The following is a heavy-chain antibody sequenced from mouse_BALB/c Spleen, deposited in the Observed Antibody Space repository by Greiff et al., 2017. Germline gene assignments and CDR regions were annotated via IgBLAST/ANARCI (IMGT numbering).Heavy chain of an antibody. V-gene: IGHV5-17*02. CDR3: ARSSYYGNPYYFDD. CDR2: ISSGSSTI. CDR1: GFTFSSFG. D-gene: IGHD2-10*01. J-gene: IGHJ2*01. Sequence: EVQLVESGGGLVQPGGSRKLSCAASGFTFSSFGMHWVRQAPEKGLEWVAYISSGSSTIYYADTVKGRFTISRDNPKNTLFLQMTSLRSEDTAMYYCARSSYYGNPYYFDDWGQGTTLTVSS.